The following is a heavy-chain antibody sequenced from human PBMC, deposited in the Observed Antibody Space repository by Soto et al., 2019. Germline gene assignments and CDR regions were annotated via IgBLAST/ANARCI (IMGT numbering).Heavy chain of an antibody. D-gene: IGHD3-9*01. CDR2: MNPNSGNT. J-gene: IGHJ3*02. V-gene: IGHV1-8*01. Sequence: ASVKVSCKASGYTFTSYDINWVRQATGQGLEWMGWMNPNSGNTGYAQKFQGRVTMTRNTSISTAYMGLSSLRSEDTAVYYCARESYDILTGRGGAFDIWGQGTMVTVSS. CDR3: ARESYDILTGRGGAFDI. CDR1: GYTFTSYD.